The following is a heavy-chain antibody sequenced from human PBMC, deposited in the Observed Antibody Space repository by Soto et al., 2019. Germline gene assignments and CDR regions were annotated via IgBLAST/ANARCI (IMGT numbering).Heavy chain of an antibody. CDR1: GFTFSIYA. V-gene: IGHV3-23*01. Sequence: EVQLLESGGGLVQPGGSLRLSCAASGFTFSIYAMSWVRQAPGKGLEWVSVTSDSDGSTYYADSVKGRFTISRDNSKNTLYLQMNSLRAEDTAVYYCAKAVGGTCYSAVDNWGQGTLVTVSS. J-gene: IGHJ4*02. D-gene: IGHD2-15*01. CDR2: TSDSDGST. CDR3: AKAVGGTCYSAVDN.